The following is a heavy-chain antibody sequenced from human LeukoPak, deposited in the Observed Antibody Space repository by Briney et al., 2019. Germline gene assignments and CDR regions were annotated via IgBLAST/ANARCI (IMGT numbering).Heavy chain of an antibody. D-gene: IGHD3-22*01. CDR1: GFTFSSYS. CDR3: VPREEVYDSSGYYRFDY. V-gene: IGHV3-21*01. Sequence: GGSLRLSCAASGFTFSSYSMNWVRQAPGKGLEWVSSISSSSSYIYYADSVKGRFTISRDNAKNSLYLQMNSLRAEDTAVYDSVPREEVYDSSGYYRFDYWGQGTLVTVSS. J-gene: IGHJ4*02. CDR2: ISSSSSYI.